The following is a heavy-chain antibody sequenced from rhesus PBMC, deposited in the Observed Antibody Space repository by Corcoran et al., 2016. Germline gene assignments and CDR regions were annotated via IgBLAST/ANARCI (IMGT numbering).Heavy chain of an antibody. J-gene: IGHJ4*01. D-gene: IGHD3-16*01. CDR1: GYTLTSSS. CDR2: MNPCKVNT. V-gene: IGHV1-200*01. Sequence: QVQLVQSGAEVKKPGASVKLSCKASGYTLTSSSIHWVRQAPGQGLEWMGLMNPCKVNTGYAQKFPGRGTSTRDTATSTACRELSSLGSEDTAVYYGASRSSGSYYDYWGQGVLVTVSS. CDR3: ASRSSGSYYDY.